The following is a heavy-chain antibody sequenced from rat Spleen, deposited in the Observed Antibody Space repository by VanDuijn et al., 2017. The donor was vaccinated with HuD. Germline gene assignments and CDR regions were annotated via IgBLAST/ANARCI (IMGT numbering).Heavy chain of an antibody. Sequence: EVQLVESDGGLVQPGRSLKLSCAASGFTFSDYYMAWVRQAPTKGLEWVTTISSDGGRNFYRDSVKGRFTISRDNAKSSLYLQMDSLRSEDTATDYRTRHGYTSYFDYWVQGVMVTVSS. CDR1: GFTFSDYY. J-gene: IGHJ2*01. V-gene: IGHV5-29*01. CDR3: TRHGYTSYFDY. D-gene: IGHD1-9*01. CDR2: ISSDGGRN.